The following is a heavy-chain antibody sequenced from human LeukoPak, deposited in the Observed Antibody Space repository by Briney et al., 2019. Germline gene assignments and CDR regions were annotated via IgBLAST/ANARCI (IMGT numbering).Heavy chain of an antibody. V-gene: IGHV1-3*01. CDR1: GYTFTSYA. CDR2: INAGNGNT. J-gene: IGHJ5*02. D-gene: IGHD6-13*01. Sequence: ASVKVSCKASGYTFTSYAMRWVRQAPGQRVEWMGWINAGNGNTKYSQKFQGRVTITRDTSASTAYMELSSLRSEDTAVYYCARIPSGGSSSWYSTWGQGTLVTVSS. CDR3: ARIPSGGSSSWYST.